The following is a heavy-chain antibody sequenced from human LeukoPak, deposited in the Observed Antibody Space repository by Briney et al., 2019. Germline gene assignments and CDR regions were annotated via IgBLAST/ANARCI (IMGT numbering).Heavy chain of an antibody. CDR3: ASVYDSSGYYPF. CDR1: GGSFSGYY. V-gene: IGHV4-34*01. J-gene: IGHJ4*02. D-gene: IGHD3-22*01. Sequence: SETLSLTCAVYGGSFSGYYWSWIRQPPGKGLEWIGEINHSGSNNYNPSLKSRVTISVDTSKNQFSLKLSSVTAADTAVYYCASVYDSSGYYPFWGKGTLVTVSS. CDR2: INHSGSN.